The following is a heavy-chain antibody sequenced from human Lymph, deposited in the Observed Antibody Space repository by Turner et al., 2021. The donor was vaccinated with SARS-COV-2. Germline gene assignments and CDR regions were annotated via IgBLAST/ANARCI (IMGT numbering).Heavy chain of an antibody. CDR1: GYTFTSYD. D-gene: IGHD1-26*01. Sequence: QVQLVQSGAEVKKPGASVKVSCKASGYTFTSYDINWVRQATGQGLGWMGWKNPNSGNTGYAQKFQGRVTMTRNISKSTAYMGLGTLRSEDTAVYYCARGRYSGGGMDVWGQGTTVTVSS. CDR2: KNPNSGNT. V-gene: IGHV1-8*01. CDR3: ARGRYSGGGMDV. J-gene: IGHJ6*02.